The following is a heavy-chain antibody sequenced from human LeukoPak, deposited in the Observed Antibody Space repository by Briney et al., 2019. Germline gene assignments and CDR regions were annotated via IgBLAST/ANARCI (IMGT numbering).Heavy chain of an antibody. V-gene: IGHV3-23*01. CDR3: AKGAGYCTNGVCPAYYYYYMDV. Sequence: GGSLRLSCAASGFTFSSYAMSWVRQAPGKGLEWVSAISGSGGSTYYADSVKGRFTISRDNSKNTLYLQMNSLRAEDTAVYYCAKGAGYCTNGVCPAYYYYYMDVWGKGTTVTVSS. CDR1: GFTFSSYA. CDR2: ISGSGGST. D-gene: IGHD2-8*01. J-gene: IGHJ6*03.